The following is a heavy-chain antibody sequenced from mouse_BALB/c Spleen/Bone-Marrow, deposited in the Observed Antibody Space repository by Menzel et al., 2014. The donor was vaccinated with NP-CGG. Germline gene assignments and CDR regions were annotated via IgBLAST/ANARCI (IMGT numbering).Heavy chain of an antibody. CDR1: GYTFSSYW. V-gene: IGHV1-9*01. CDR2: ILPGSGST. Sequence: QVQLHQSGAELMKPGASVKISCKATGYTFSSYWIEWVKQRPGHGLEWIGEILPGSGSTNYNEKFKGKATFTADTSSNTAYMQLSSPTSEDSAVDYCARASWNYWGQGTSVTVSS. CDR3: ARASWNY. J-gene: IGHJ4*01. D-gene: IGHD6-1*01.